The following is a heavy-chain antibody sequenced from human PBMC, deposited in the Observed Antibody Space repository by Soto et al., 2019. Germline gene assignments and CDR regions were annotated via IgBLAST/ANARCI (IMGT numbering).Heavy chain of an antibody. CDR1: RFIFSDYA. CDR2: IGGGNTDR. Sequence: DVQLLESGGGLVQPGGSLTLSCAASRFIFSDYAMNWVRQAPGKGLEWVSSIGGGNTDRYYADSVKGRFIISRDNSKNTIYLQMNNQRDDDTAVYYCAKDAVSYNGKWDWFDSWGQGTLVTVSS. J-gene: IGHJ5*01. D-gene: IGHD1-26*01. V-gene: IGHV3-23*01. CDR3: AKDAVSYNGKWDWFDS.